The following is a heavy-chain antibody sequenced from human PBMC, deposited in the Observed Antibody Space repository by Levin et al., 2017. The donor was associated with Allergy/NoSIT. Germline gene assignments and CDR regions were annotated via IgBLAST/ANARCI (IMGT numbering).Heavy chain of an antibody. V-gene: IGHV4-39*01. D-gene: IGHD6-19*01. CDR1: GGSISRSSYY. J-gene: IGHJ5*02. Sequence: SQTLSLTCTVSGGSISRSSYYWGWIRQPPGKGLEWIGSIYYSGSTYYNPSLKSRLTISVDTSKNQFSLKLSSVTAADTALYYCARRGPPAVAGDWFDPWGQGTLVTVSS. CDR3: ARRGPPAVAGDWFDP. CDR2: IYYSGST.